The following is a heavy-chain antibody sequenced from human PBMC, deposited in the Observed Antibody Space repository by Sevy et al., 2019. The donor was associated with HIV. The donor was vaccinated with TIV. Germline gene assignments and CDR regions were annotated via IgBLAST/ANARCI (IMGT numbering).Heavy chain of an antibody. CDR3: ARSHSRITMIVVVDAFDI. Sequence: ASVKVSCKASGYTFTGYYMHWVRQAPGQGLEWMGWINPNSGGTNYAQKFQGRVTMTRDTSIGTAYMELSRLRSDDTAVYYGARSHSRITMIVVVDAFDIWGQGTMVTVSS. D-gene: IGHD3-22*01. CDR1: GYTFTGYY. J-gene: IGHJ3*02. CDR2: INPNSGGT. V-gene: IGHV1-2*02.